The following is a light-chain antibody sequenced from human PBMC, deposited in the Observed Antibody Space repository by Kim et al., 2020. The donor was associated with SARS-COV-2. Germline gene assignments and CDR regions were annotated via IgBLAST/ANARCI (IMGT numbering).Light chain of an antibody. J-gene: IGLJ2*01. CDR1: GHKHDL. CDR2: GKS. V-gene: IGLV3-19*01. CDR3: SHRDSSGNHLV. Sequence: LDKTDRLRRQEVGHKHDLANIDKQKPGQGPELVMYGKSNRHSRIPHRIPGSSSRNTASLTITGTQTEDEADYYCSHRDSSGNHLVIGGRTKLTVL.